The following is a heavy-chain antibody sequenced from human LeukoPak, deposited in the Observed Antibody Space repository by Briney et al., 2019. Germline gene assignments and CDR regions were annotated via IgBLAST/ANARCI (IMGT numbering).Heavy chain of an antibody. CDR1: GYTFTSYY. Sequence: ASVKVSCKASGYTFTSYYMHWVRQAPGQGLEWMGIINPSGGSTSYAQKFQGRVTMTRDTSTSTVYMELSSLRSEDTAAYYCAREHGDYGYFDYWGQGTLVTVSS. D-gene: IGHD4-17*01. V-gene: IGHV1-46*01. J-gene: IGHJ4*02. CDR3: AREHGDYGYFDY. CDR2: INPSGGST.